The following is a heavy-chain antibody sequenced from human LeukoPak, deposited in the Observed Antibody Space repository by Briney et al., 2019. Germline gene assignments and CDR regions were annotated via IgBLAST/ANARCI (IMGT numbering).Heavy chain of an antibody. Sequence: GGSLRLSCAASGFIVSSNYMSWVRQAPGKGLEWVSVIYSGGSTYYADSVKSRFTISRDNSKNTLYLQMNSLRAEDTAVYYCARDEGGGTSWSSLDYWGQGTLVTVSS. CDR3: ARDEGGGTSWSSLDY. V-gene: IGHV3-66*02. CDR2: IYSGGST. D-gene: IGHD2-2*01. CDR1: GFIVSSNY. J-gene: IGHJ4*01.